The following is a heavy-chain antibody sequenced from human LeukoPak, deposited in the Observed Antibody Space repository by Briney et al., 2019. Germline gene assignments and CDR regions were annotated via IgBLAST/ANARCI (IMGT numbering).Heavy chain of an antibody. D-gene: IGHD3-16*01. Sequence: PSETLSLTCTVSGGSISGSSFYWGWIRQPPGKGLEWIGSIYYRGSTYYNPSLKSRVTISVDTSMKQFSLNLISVTAADTAVYYCARGAESPHYWGQGTLDTVSS. CDR1: GGSISGSSFY. V-gene: IGHV4-39*01. J-gene: IGHJ4*02. CDR3: ARGAESPHY. CDR2: IYYRGST.